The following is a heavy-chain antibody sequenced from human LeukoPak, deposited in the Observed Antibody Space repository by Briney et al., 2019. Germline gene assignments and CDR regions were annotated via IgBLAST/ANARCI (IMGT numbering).Heavy chain of an antibody. J-gene: IGHJ6*02. Sequence: ASVKVSCKASGYTFTRNYIHWVRQAPGQGLEWMGIINPSGGSTNYAQKFQGRVTMTTDTSTTTAYMELRSLRSDDTAVYYCARDLDIVVVAAAVRHYGLDVWGQGTTVTVSS. CDR1: GYTFTRNY. CDR2: INPSGGST. V-gene: IGHV1-46*01. D-gene: IGHD2-15*01. CDR3: ARDLDIVVVAAAVRHYGLDV.